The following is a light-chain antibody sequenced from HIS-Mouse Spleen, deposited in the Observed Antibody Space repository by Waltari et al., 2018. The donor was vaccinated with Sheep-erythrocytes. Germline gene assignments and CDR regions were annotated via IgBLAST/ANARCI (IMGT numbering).Light chain of an antibody. Sequence: QSALTQPASVSGSPGQSITISCTGTSSDVGSYNLVSWYQQHPGKAPKLMLYERSKRPSGVSNLFSGSKSGNTASLTSSGLQAEDEADYYCCSYAGSSTPWVFGGGTKLTVL. CDR3: CSYAGSSTPWV. CDR1: SSDVGSYNL. J-gene: IGLJ3*02. V-gene: IGLV2-23*01. CDR2: ERS.